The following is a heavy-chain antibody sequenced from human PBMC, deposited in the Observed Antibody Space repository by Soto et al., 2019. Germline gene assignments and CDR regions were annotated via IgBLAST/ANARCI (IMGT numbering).Heavy chain of an antibody. Sequence: PSETLSLTCTVSGASINPTGHNWVWIRHSPGKGLEWIGSISYSGSAFHNPSLESRVAISVDTSKNQISLKLRSVTAADTSVYFCARHVVVTNDGGHYFDYWGQGTLVTVSS. CDR2: ISYSGSA. J-gene: IGHJ4*02. CDR1: GASINPTGHN. D-gene: IGHD2-21*02. V-gene: IGHV4-39*01. CDR3: ARHVVVTNDGGHYFDY.